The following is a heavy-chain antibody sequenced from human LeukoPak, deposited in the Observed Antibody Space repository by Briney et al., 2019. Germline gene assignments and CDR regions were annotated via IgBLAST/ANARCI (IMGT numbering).Heavy chain of an antibody. CDR3: AVDFGNHRVVS. D-gene: IGHD3/OR15-3a*01. J-gene: IGHJ5*01. CDR2: INHSGST. V-gene: IGHV4-34*01. CDR1: GGSFSGYY. Sequence: SETLSLTCAVYGGSFSGYYWSWIRQPPGKGLEWIGEINHSGSTNYNPPLESRVTFSLDTSKNQYSLRLSSVTAADTAVYYCAVDFGNHRVVSWGQESLVTVSS.